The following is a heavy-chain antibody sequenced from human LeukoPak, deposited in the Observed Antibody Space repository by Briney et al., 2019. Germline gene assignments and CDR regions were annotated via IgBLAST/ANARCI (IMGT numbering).Heavy chain of an antibody. J-gene: IGHJ4*02. CDR3: AKERSSLFDY. Sequence: GGSLRLSCAASGFTFTSYGMSWVRQAPGKGLEWVSTISASGGSTYYADSVKGRFTISRGNSKNTLYLQMNSLRADDTAVYYCAKERSSLFDYWGQGILVTVSS. D-gene: IGHD6-13*01. V-gene: IGHV3-23*01. CDR2: ISASGGST. CDR1: GFTFTSYG.